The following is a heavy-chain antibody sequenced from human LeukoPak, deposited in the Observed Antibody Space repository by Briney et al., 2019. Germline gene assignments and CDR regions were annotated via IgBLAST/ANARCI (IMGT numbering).Heavy chain of an antibody. CDR2: ISAYNGNT. D-gene: IGHD6-13*01. CDR3: ARDLTGSSFDY. V-gene: IGHV1-18*01. J-gene: IGHJ4*02. Sequence: ASVKVSCKASGYTFTSNGNSWVRQAPGQGHERMGWISAYNGNTNYAQKLQGRVTMTTDTSTSTAYMELRSLRSDDTAVYYCARDLTGSSFDYWGQGTLVTVSS. CDR1: GYTFTSNG.